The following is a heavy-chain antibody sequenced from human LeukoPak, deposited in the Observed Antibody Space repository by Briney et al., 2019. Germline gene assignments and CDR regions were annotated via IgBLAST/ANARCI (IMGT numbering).Heavy chain of an antibody. D-gene: IGHD6-13*01. V-gene: IGHV4-34*01. CDR3: AGSTEIADTNRKYYFDY. CDR1: GGSFSGYY. Sequence: TSETLSLTCAVYGGSFSGYYWSWIRQPPGKGLEWIGEINHSGSTNYNPSLKSRVTISVDTSKNQFSLKLSSVTAADTAVHYCAGSTEIADTNRKYYFDYWGQGTLVTVSS. J-gene: IGHJ4*02. CDR2: INHSGST.